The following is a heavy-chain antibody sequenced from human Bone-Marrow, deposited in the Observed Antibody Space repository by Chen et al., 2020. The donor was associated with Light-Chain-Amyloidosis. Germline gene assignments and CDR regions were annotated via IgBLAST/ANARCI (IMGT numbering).Heavy chain of an antibody. J-gene: IGHJ4*02. V-gene: IGHV5-51*01. Sequence: EVPLEQSGPEVKKPGESLKISCTGSGYTFPNYWIGWVRQMPGKGLEWMGVIYPDDSDARYSPSFEGQVTISADKSITTAYLQWRSQKASDTAMYYCARRRDGYNFDYWGQGTLVTVSS. D-gene: IGHD5-12*01. CDR1: GYTFPNYW. CDR2: IYPDDSDA. CDR3: ARRRDGYNFDY.